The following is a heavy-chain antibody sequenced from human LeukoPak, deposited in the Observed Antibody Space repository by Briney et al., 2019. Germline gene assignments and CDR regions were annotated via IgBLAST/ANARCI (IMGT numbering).Heavy chain of an antibody. D-gene: IGHD3-10*01. J-gene: IGHJ4*02. CDR2: ISYDGSNK. V-gene: IGHV3-30*04. CDR3: AKDLHYGSADY. CDR1: GFTFSSYA. Sequence: GGSLRLSCAASGFTFSSYAMHWVRQAPGKGLEWVAVISYDGSNKYYADSVKGRFTISRDNSKNTLYLQMNSLRAEDTAVYYCAKDLHYGSADYWGQGTLVTVSS.